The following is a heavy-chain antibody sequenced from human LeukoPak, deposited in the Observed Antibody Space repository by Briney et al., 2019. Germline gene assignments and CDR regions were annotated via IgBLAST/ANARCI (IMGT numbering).Heavy chain of an antibody. D-gene: IGHD3-22*01. J-gene: IGHJ4*02. CDR2: ISISSSTI. CDR1: GFTFSSFG. Sequence: SGGSLRLSCAASGFTFSSFGMNWVRQAPGKGLEWISYISISSSTIYYADSVKGRFTISRDNAKNSLYLQMNSLRAEDTAVYYCARHYYDSSGYYHPSGFIDYWGQGTLVTVSS. V-gene: IGHV3-48*01. CDR3: ARHYYDSSGYYHPSGFIDY.